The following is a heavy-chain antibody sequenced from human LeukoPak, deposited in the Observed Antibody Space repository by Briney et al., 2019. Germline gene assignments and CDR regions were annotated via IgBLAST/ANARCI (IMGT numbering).Heavy chain of an antibody. Sequence: GRSLRLSCAASGFTFDDYAMHWVRQAPGKGLEWVSGISWNSGSIGYADSVKGRFTISRDNAKNSLYLQMNSLRAEDTALYYCAKDSGVGDLCVLYGMDVWGQGTTVTVSS. CDR3: AKDSGVGDLCVLYGMDV. CDR2: ISWNSGSI. J-gene: IGHJ6*02. V-gene: IGHV3-9*01. CDR1: GFTFDDYA. D-gene: IGHD3-10*01.